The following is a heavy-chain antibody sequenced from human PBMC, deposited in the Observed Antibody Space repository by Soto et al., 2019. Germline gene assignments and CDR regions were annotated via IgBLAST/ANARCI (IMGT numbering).Heavy chain of an antibody. CDR3: ARDLDGLHDDTSGPFPRPG. CDR2: IHASGSI. J-gene: IGHJ1*01. D-gene: IGHD3-22*01. V-gene: IGHV4-30-4*01. CDR1: GGSISSDDYY. Sequence: SETLSLTCTVSGGSISSDDYYWSWIRQAPGRGLELIGYIHASGSIYYNPSLKSRATMSVDTAGNQFYLKVSSVTVADTAVYYCARDLDGLHDDTSGPFPRPGWGQGTLVTVSS.